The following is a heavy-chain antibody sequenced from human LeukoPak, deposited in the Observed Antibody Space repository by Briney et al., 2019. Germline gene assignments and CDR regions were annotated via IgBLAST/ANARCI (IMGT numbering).Heavy chain of an antibody. V-gene: IGHV3-64D*06. CDR3: VNIRGAVKDAFDI. D-gene: IGHD1-26*01. Sequence: PGGSLRLSCSASGFTFSSDAMHWVRQAPGKGLEYVSAISSNGGSTYYADSVKGRFTISRDNSKNTLYLQMSSLRAEDTAVYYCVNIRGAVKDAFDIWGQGTMVTVSS. CDR1: GFTFSSDA. CDR2: ISSNGGST. J-gene: IGHJ3*02.